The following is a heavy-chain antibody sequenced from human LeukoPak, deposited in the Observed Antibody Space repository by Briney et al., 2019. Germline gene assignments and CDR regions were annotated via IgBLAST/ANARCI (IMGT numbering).Heavy chain of an antibody. D-gene: IGHD4-17*01. CDR3: ARADYGDYVVFFDY. J-gene: IGHJ4*02. Sequence: SETLSLTCAVYGGSFSGYYWSWIRQPPGKGLEWIGYIYYSGSTNYNPSLKSRVTISVDTSKNQFSLKLSSVTAADTAVYYCARADYGDYVVFFDYWGQGTLVTVSS. V-gene: IGHV4-59*01. CDR1: GGSFSGYY. CDR2: IYYSGST.